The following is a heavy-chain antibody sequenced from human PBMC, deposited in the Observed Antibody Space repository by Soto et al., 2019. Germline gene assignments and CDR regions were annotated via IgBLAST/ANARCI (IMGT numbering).Heavy chain of an antibody. CDR3: ARLGHPGH. CDR1: GGSLRNSV. Sequence: QVQLVQSGAEVKKPGSSVKVSCTASGGSLRNSVISWVRQAPAQRLEWMGGDIPILGTANSAQKFQGRVPMTADEATSTAYMDLSSLSPDVTAVYYCARLGHPGHWGPGTLVIVSS. CDR2: DIPILGTA. J-gene: IGHJ4*02. V-gene: IGHV1-69*01.